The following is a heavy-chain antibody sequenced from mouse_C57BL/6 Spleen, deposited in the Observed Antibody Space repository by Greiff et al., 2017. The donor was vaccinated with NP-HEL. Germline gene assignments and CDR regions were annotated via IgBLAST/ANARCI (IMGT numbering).Heavy chain of an antibody. Sequence: VQLQQPGAELVMPGASVKLSCKASGYTFTSYWMHWVKQRPGQGLEWIGEIDPSDSYTNYNQKFKGKSTLTVDKSSSTAYMQLSSLTSEDSAVYYCARGSMVTTGADYWGQGTTLTVSS. CDR2: IDPSDSYT. J-gene: IGHJ2*01. CDR3: ARGSMVTTGADY. D-gene: IGHD2-2*01. V-gene: IGHV1-69*01. CDR1: GYTFTSYW.